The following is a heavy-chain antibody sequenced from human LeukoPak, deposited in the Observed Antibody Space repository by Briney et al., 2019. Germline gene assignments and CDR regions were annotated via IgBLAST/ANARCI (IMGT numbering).Heavy chain of an antibody. CDR3: AREYCSGGSCYSSLDAFDI. V-gene: IGHV3-7*01. D-gene: IGHD2-15*01. Sequence: GGSLRLSCAASGFTFSSYSMIWVRQAPGKGLEWVANIKQDGSEKYYVDSVKGRFTISGDNAKKSLYLQMNSLRAEDTAVYYCAREYCSGGSCYSSLDAFDIWGQGTMVTVSS. J-gene: IGHJ3*02. CDR1: GFTFSSYS. CDR2: IKQDGSEK.